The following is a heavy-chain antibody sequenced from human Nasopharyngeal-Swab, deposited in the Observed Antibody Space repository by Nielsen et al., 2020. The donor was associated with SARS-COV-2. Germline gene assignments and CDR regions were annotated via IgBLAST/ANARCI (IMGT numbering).Heavy chain of an antibody. Sequence: SETLSLTCTVSGGSISNADHYWSWIHQPPGKGLEWIGYIYFTGSTFYNPPLKSRITMSVDTSKNQFSLKLTSVTAADTAVYYCARDNDGDYSWGAFDIWGQGTLVPVSS. D-gene: IGHD4-17*01. CDR3: ARDNDGDYSWGAFDI. CDR1: GGSISNADHY. J-gene: IGHJ3*02. CDR2: IYFTGST. V-gene: IGHV4-30-4*01.